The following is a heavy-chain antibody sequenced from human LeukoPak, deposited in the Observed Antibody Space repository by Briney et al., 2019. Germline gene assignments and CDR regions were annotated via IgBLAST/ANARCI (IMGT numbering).Heavy chain of an antibody. CDR2: IKSKTDRGTT. Sequence: GGSLRLSCAASGFTPSNAWMSWVRQAPGKGLEWVGRIKSKTDRGTTDYAAPVKGRFTVSRDNAKNSLYLQMNSLRAEDTAVYYCARAGRDWGQGTLVTVSS. CDR1: GFTPSNAW. J-gene: IGHJ4*02. V-gene: IGHV3-15*01. CDR3: ARAGRD.